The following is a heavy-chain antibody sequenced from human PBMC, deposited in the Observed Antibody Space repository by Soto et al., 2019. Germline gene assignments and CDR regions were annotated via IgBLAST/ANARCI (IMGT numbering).Heavy chain of an antibody. CDR1: GFTFDDYA. CDR3: AKDSPASGYSGYGDAFDI. V-gene: IGHV3-9*01. D-gene: IGHD5-12*01. Sequence: EVQLVESGGGLVQPGRSLRLSCAASGFTFDDYAMHWVRQAPGKGLEWVSGISWNSGSIGYADSVKGRFTISRDNAKKYLYLQMNSLRAEDTALYYCAKDSPASGYSGYGDAFDIWGQGTMVTVSS. CDR2: ISWNSGSI. J-gene: IGHJ3*02.